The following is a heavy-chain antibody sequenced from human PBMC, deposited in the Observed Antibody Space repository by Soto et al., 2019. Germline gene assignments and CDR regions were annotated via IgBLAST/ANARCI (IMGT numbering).Heavy chain of an antibody. CDR3: AIDGSDH. CDR2: IYSGGST. CDR1: GFAVNY. J-gene: IGHJ4*02. V-gene: IGHV3-66*01. Sequence: EVQLVESGGGLVQPGGSLRLSCAVSGFAVNYMSWVRQPPGKGLEWLSVIYSGGSTYYTDSVRSRFIISRDKSKNTLYLQMNSLRVEDTGLYYCAIDGSDHWGQGTLVTVSS. D-gene: IGHD2-2*03.